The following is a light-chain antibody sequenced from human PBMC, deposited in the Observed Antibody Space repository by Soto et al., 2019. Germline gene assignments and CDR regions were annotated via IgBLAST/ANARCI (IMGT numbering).Light chain of an antibody. J-gene: IGKJ2*01. V-gene: IGKV3-11*01. CDR3: QQRSNWPPYT. Sequence: EIVLTQSPATLSLSPGERGTLSCRASQSVSSYLAWYQQKPGQAPRLLIYDASNRATGIPARFSGSVCGTDFTLTISSLEPEDFAVYYCQQRSNWPPYTFGQGTKLEIK. CDR1: QSVSSY. CDR2: DAS.